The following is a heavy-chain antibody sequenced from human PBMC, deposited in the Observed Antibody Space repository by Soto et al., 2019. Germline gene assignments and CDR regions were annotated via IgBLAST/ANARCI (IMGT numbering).Heavy chain of an antibody. Sequence: QVQLVESGGGVVQPGRSLRLSCAPSGFSFSDFGMHWVRQAPGKGLEWVAAISHDGSNQYYGDSVKGRFSISRDHSNNMLYLQMNNLNVEDSSIYFCAQETRSRAVTATRVNGMDVWGQGPTVTVAS. V-gene: IGHV3-30*18. CDR1: GFSFSDFG. CDR2: ISHDGSNQ. J-gene: IGHJ6*02. CDR3: AQETRSRAVTATRVNGMDV. D-gene: IGHD2-21*02.